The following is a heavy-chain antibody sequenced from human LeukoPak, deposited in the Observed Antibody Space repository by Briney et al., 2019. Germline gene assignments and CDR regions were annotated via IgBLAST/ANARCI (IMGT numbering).Heavy chain of an antibody. Sequence: GGSLRLSCAASGFAFSSYGMHWVRQAPGKGLEWVAVIWYDGSNKYYADSVKGRFTISRDNSKNTLYLQMNSLRAEDTAVYYCASAPFRVFDYWGQGTLVTVSS. CDR3: ASAPFRVFDY. CDR1: GFAFSSYG. V-gene: IGHV3-30*19. D-gene: IGHD3-10*01. CDR2: IWYDGSNK. J-gene: IGHJ4*02.